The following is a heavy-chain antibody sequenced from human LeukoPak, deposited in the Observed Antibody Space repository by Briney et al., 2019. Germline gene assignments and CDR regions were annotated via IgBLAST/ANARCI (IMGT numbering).Heavy chain of an antibody. D-gene: IGHD5-12*01. CDR1: GASVNNYY. Sequence: MSSETLSLTCTVSGASVNNYYWTWIRQPAGRGLEWIGRIYSSGNINENPSLRSRVSMSVDTSNNQFSLKLTSVTAADTAVYYCAREGDGYNSCWGQGTLVTVSS. CDR3: AREGDGYNSC. V-gene: IGHV4-4*07. J-gene: IGHJ4*02. CDR2: IYSSGNI.